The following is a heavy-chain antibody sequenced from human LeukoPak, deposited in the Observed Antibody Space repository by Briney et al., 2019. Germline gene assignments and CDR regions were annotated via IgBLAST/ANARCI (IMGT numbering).Heavy chain of an antibody. J-gene: IGHJ4*02. CDR2: ISGSGGST. CDR3: ANWGSRRSFDS. V-gene: IGHV3-23*01. CDR1: GFTFSSYA. Sequence: GGSLRLSCAASGFTFSSYAMSWVRQAPGKGLEWVSAISGSGGSTYYADSVKGRFTISRDNSKSTLYLQMNSLRAEDTAVYYCANWGSRRSFDSWGQGTLVTVSS. D-gene: IGHD7-27*01.